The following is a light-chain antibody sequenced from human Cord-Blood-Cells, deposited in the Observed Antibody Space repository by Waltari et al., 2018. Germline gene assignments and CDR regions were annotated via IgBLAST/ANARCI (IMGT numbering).Light chain of an antibody. CDR1: SSAAGGYTY. J-gene: IGLJ1*01. Sequence: QSALTQPASVSGSPGQSITISGTGTSSAAGGYTYVSWYQQPPGKAPKLMIYDVSKRPSGVSNRFSGSKSGNTASLTISGLQAEDEADYYCSSYTSSSTLVFGTGTKVTVL. CDR2: DVS. CDR3: SSYTSSSTLV. V-gene: IGLV2-14*01.